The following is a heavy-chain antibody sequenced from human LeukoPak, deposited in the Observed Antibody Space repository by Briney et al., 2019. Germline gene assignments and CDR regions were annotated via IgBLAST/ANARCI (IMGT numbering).Heavy chain of an antibody. V-gene: IGHV3-23*01. J-gene: IGHJ5*02. CDR1: GFTFSSYA. CDR2: ISGSGGST. D-gene: IGHD5-12*01. CDR3: PKVPSPYSCYDWLSPGTFDP. Sequence: GGSLRLSCAASGFTFSSYAMPWVRQAPGKGVEWVAAISGSGGSTYYADSVKRRFTISRDNSKNTLYLQMNSLRAEDTAVYYCPKVPSPYSCYDWLSPGTFDPWGQGTLVTVSS.